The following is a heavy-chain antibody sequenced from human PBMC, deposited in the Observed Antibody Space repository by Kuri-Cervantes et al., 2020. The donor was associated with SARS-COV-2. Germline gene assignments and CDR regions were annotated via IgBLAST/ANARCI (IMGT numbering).Heavy chain of an antibody. Sequence: GESLKISCAASGFTFSGHWIHWVRQAPGKGLVWVSRINPDGSYTNNADSVKGRFTISRDNAKNTLYLQMNSLRAEDTAVYYCARDECSSTSCYRWSHNGMDVWGQGTTVTVSS. V-gene: IGHV3-74*01. CDR3: ARDECSSTSCYRWSHNGMDV. CDR1: GFTFSGHW. CDR2: INPDGSYT. J-gene: IGHJ6*02. D-gene: IGHD2-2*01.